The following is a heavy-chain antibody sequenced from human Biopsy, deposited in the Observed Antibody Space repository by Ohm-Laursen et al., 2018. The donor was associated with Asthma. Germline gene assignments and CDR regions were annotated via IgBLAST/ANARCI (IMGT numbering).Heavy chain of an antibody. CDR2: INPNSGGT. Sequence: SVKVSCKASGYTFIGCHIHWMRQAPGQGLEWMGRINPNSGGTNYAQKFQGRVTMTRDTSISTAYMEVSRLRSDDTAVYYCARGQKSAGYRWFDPWGQGTLVTVSS. D-gene: IGHD6-13*01. J-gene: IGHJ5*02. CDR1: GYTFIGCH. CDR3: ARGQKSAGYRWFDP. V-gene: IGHV1-2*06.